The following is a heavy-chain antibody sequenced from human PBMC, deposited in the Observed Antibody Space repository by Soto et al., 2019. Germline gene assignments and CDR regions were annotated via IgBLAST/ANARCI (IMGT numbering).Heavy chain of an antibody. CDR3: AKVKDYRVYYYYYMDV. CDR2: ISGSGGST. V-gene: IGHV3-23*01. J-gene: IGHJ6*03. CDR1: GFTFSSYA. Sequence: GGSLRLSCAASGFTFSSYAMSWVRQAPGKGLEWVSAISGSGGSTYYADSVKGRFTISRDNSKNTLYLQMNSLRAEDTAVYYCAKVKDYRVYYYYYMDVWGKGTTVTVSS. D-gene: IGHD4-4*01.